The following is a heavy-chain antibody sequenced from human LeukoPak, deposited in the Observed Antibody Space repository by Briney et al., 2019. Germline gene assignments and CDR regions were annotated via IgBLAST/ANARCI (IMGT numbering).Heavy chain of an antibody. CDR2: IHCSGST. D-gene: IGHD2-21*02. Sequence: SETLSLTCTVSGGSISSSSYYWGWIRQPPGKGLEWIGSIHCSGSTYYNPSLKSRVTISLDTSKNQFSLKLRSVTAADTAVYYCARQEYCGGDCFEDNWGQGTLVTVSS. V-gene: IGHV4-39*01. CDR1: GGSISSSSYY. J-gene: IGHJ4*02. CDR3: ARQEYCGGDCFEDN.